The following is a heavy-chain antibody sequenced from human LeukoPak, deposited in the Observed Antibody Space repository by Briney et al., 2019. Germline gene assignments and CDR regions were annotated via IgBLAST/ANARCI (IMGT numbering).Heavy chain of an antibody. D-gene: IGHD7-27*01. Sequence: ASVKVSCKASGYTFTSYDFNWVRQAPGQGPEWIGWMNPNSGTTGYAQKFQGRVTMTRDTSISTAYMDLSSLRSEDTAVYYCERAPRNWGFDYWGQGTLVTVSS. V-gene: IGHV1-8*01. CDR1: GYTFTSYD. CDR2: MNPNSGTT. J-gene: IGHJ4*02. CDR3: ERAPRNWGFDY.